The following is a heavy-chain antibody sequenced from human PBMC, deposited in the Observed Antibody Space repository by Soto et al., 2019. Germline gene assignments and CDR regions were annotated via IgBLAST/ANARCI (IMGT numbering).Heavy chain of an antibody. D-gene: IGHD6-13*01. CDR1: GYTFTSYD. Sequence: ASVKVSCKASGYTFTSYDINWVRQATGQGLEWMGWMNPNSGNTGYAQKFQGRVTMTRNTSISTAYMELSSLRSEDTAVYYCARARLGIAAEGDRFYYYMDVWGKGTTVTVSS. CDR2: MNPNSGNT. V-gene: IGHV1-8*01. CDR3: ARARLGIAAEGDRFYYYMDV. J-gene: IGHJ6*03.